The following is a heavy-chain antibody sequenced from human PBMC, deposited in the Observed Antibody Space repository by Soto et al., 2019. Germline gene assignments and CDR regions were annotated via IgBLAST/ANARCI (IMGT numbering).Heavy chain of an antibody. CDR2: IYYSGST. V-gene: IGHV4-59*01. Sequence: SETLSLTCTVSGGSISSSYWSWLRQPPGKGLEWIGYIYYSGSTNYNPSLKSRVTISVDTSKNQFSLKLSSVTAADTAMYYCARFYGSGSPSRFDPWGQGTLVTVSS. CDR1: GGSISSSY. CDR3: ARFYGSGSPSRFDP. J-gene: IGHJ5*02. D-gene: IGHD3-10*01.